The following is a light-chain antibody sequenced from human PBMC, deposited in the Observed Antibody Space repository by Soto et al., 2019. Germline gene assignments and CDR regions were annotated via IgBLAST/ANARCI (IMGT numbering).Light chain of an antibody. J-gene: IGKJ4*01. V-gene: IGKV1-12*01. CDR1: QGISTW. CDR3: QQAKGFPLT. CDR2: DAS. Sequence: DIQMTQSPSSVSASVGDRVTITCRASQGISTWVAWYQQKPGKAPNLLIYDASTLQSGVPSRFSGSGSGTDFTLTISSLKTTDFATYSCQQAKGFPLTFGGGTKVEIK.